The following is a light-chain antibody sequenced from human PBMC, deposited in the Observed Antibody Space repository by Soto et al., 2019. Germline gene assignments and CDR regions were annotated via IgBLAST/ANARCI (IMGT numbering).Light chain of an antibody. CDR1: QSVTNNY. CDR3: QQYGSSGT. CDR2: GAS. Sequence: ENVSTQSPGTLSLSPGERATLSCRASQSVTNNYLAWYQQKPGQAPRLLIYGASHRATGIPDRFSGSGSGTDFTLNISRLEPEDFAVYYCQQYGSSGTFGQGTKVDIK. J-gene: IGKJ1*01. V-gene: IGKV3-20*01.